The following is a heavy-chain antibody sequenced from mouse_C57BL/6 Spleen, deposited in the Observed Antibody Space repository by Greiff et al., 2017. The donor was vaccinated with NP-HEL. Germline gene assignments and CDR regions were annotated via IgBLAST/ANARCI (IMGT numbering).Heavy chain of an antibody. CDR1: GYTFSSYW. Sequence: QVQLQQSGAELVKPGASVKLSCKASGYTFSSYWMHWVKQRPGRGLEWIGRIDPNSGGTKYNEKFKSKATLTVDKPSSTAYMQLSSLTSEDSAVYYCARSDGSSYYWYFDVWGTGTTVTVSS. CDR3: ARSDGSSYYWYFDV. J-gene: IGHJ1*03. D-gene: IGHD1-1*01. CDR2: IDPNSGGT. V-gene: IGHV1-72*01.